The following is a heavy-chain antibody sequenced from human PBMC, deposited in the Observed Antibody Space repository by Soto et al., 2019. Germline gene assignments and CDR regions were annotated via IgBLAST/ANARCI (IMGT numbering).Heavy chain of an antibody. CDR3: ARDSLQWLVV. D-gene: IGHD6-19*01. V-gene: IGHV1-46*01. CDR1: GYTFTSYY. CDR2: INPSGGST. J-gene: IGHJ6*02. Sequence: QVQLVQSGAEVKKPGASVKVSCKASGYTFTSYYMHWVRQAPGQGLEWMGIINPSGGSTSYAQKFQGRVTMTRETSTSPVYMELSSLRSEDTAVYYCARDSLQWLVVWGQGTTVTVSS.